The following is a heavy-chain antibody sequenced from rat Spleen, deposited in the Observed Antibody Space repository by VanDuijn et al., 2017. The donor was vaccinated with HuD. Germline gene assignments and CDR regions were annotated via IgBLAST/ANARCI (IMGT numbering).Heavy chain of an antibody. J-gene: IGHJ3*01. V-gene: IGHV3-1*01. D-gene: IGHD1-1*01. CDR3: ARSDGTHYYLPFAD. CDR1: GYSITSNY. CDR2: ISFSGST. Sequence: EVQLQESGPGLVKPSQSLSLTCSVTGYSITSNYWGWIRKFPGNKMEWIGRISFSGSTKYNPSLKSRISITRDTSKNQFFLQVNSVTTEDTATYYCARSDGTHYYLPFADWGQGTLVTVSS.